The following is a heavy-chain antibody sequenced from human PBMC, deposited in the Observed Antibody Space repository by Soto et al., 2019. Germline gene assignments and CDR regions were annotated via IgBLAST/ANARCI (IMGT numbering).Heavy chain of an antibody. CDR2: ISYDGSNK. CDR1: GFTFSSYA. J-gene: IGHJ6*02. D-gene: IGHD2-15*01. CDR3: AREYCSGGSCYTYYYYGMDV. Sequence: VQLVESGGGVVQPGRSLRLSCAASGFTFSSYAMHWVRQAPGKGLEWVAVISYDGSNKYYADSVKGRFTISRDNSKNTLYLQMNSLRAEDTAVYYCAREYCSGGSCYTYYYYGMDVWGQGTTVTVSS. V-gene: IGHV3-30-3*01.